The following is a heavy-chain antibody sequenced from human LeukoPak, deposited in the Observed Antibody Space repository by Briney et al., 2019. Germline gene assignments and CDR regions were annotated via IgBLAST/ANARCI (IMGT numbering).Heavy chain of an antibody. J-gene: IGHJ4*02. CDR1: GGPFSGYY. V-gene: IGHV4-34*01. CDR2: INHSGST. CDR3: ARRDYYDSSGPHFDYYFDY. D-gene: IGHD3-22*01. Sequence: PSETLSLTCAVYGGPFSGYYWSWIRQPPGKGLEWIGEINHSGSTNYNPSLKSRVTISVDTSKNQFALKLSSVTAADTAVYYCARRDYYDSSGPHFDYYFDYLGQGTLVTVSS.